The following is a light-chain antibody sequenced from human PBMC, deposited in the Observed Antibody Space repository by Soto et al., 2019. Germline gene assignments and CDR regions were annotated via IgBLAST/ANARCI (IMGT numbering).Light chain of an antibody. J-gene: IGKJ4*01. Sequence: PGERATLSCRASQSVSSSYLAWYQHKPGQAPRLLIYGASTRATGIPDRFRGSGSETDFTLTISRLDPEDFAVYYCQQRGTFGGGTKVEIK. CDR1: QSVSSSY. CDR2: GAS. V-gene: IGKV3D-20*02. CDR3: QQRGT.